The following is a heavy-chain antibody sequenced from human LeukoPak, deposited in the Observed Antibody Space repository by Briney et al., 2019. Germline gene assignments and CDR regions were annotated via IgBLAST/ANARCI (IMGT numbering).Heavy chain of an antibody. CDR3: ARDSSEVWAVTTPYYYYYYYMDV. V-gene: IGHV1-69*05. D-gene: IGHD4-11*01. CDR2: IIPIFGTA. CDR1: GGTFSSYA. Sequence: GASVRVSRKASGGTFSSYAISWVRQAPGQGLEWMGGIIPIFGTANYAQKFQGRVTITTDESTSTAYMELSSLRSEDTAVYYCARDSSEVWAVTTPYYYYYYYMDVWGKGTTVTVSS. J-gene: IGHJ6*03.